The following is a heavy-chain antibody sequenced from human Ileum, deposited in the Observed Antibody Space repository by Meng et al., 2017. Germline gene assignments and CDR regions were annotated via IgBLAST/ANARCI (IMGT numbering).Heavy chain of an antibody. CDR3: TRDQTSNGWGSFDS. J-gene: IGHJ4*02. D-gene: IGHD7-27*01. CDR1: GDSVISGSYY. CDR2: INYSGTA. Sequence: PQGLAPGRVRPSESLSLPCRVSGDSVISGSYYWNWIRQSAGKGLEWIGYINYSGTAYYNASLGSRVSMSIDTSKNQFSLKLTSVTAADTAVYYCTRDQTSNGWGSFDSWGQGTLVTVSS. V-gene: IGHV4-61*01.